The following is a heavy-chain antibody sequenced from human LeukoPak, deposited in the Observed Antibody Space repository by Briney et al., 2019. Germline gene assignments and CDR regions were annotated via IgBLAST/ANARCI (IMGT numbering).Heavy chain of an antibody. CDR3: AKDNRRHYTSGPNPDSLH. Sequence: PGGSLRLSCAASGFTFDDYAMHWVRQPPGKGLEWVSGISWNSGSIDYADSVKGRFTISRDDAKNSLYLQMNSLRVEYTAFYYCAKDNRRHYTSGPNPDSLHWGQGALVTVSS. D-gene: IGHD6-19*01. V-gene: IGHV3-9*01. CDR2: ISWNSGSI. CDR1: GFTFDDYA. J-gene: IGHJ4*02.